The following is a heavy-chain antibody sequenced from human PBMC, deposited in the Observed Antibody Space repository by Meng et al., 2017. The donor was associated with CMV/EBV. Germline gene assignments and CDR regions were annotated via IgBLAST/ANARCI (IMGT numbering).Heavy chain of an antibody. J-gene: IGHJ4*02. CDR2: IYSTGGT. D-gene: IGHD3-22*01. CDR1: GCCFNVFF. V-gene: IGHV4-4*07. CDR3: ARERGDDSGYNFDS. Sequence: HVQMSGPELGMPSETLSRTCSVSGCCFNVFFWTWIRQPAGKGLEWIGRIYSTGGTNYNRSFESRVTISLDGSNNPFSLKLNSVTAADTAIYYCARERGDDSGYNFDSWGQGTLVTVSS.